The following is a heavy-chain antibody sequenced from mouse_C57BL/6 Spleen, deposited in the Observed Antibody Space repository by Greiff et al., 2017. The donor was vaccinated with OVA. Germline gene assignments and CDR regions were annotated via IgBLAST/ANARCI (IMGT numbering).Heavy chain of an antibody. CDR2: IYPRSGNT. Sequence: VKLQQSGAELARPGASVKLSCKASGYTFTSYGISWVKQRTGQGLEWIGEIYPRSGNTYYNEKFKGKATLTADKSSSTAYMELRSLTSEDSAVYFCARSDEDYAMDYWGQGTSVTVSS. V-gene: IGHV1-81*01. J-gene: IGHJ4*01. CDR1: GYTFTSYG. CDR3: ARSDEDYAMDY. D-gene: IGHD2-3*01.